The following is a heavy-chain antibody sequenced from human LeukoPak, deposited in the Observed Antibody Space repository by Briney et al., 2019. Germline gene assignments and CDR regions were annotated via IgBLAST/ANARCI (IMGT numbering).Heavy chain of an antibody. CDR3: AKKVVSTASGGFDI. CDR2: ILGTGITT. V-gene: IGHV3-23*01. CDR1: GFTFRSYT. J-gene: IGHJ3*02. Sequence: GGSLRLSCAASGFTFRSYTMTWVRQAPGKGLEWVSAILGTGITTYYADSVKGRFTISRDNSKNTLYLQMNSLRGEDTAVYYCAKKVVSTASGGFDIWGQGTMVTVSS. D-gene: IGHD2-15*01.